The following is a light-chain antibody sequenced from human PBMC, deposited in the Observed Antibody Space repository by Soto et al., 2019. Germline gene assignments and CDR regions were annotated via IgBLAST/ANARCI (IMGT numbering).Light chain of an antibody. Sequence: EIVMTQSPVTLSVSPGERATLSFRASQSVSNHLAWYQQKPGQAPRLLIYGASTRATGIPARFSGSGSGTEFTLTISSLKSEDFAVYYCQQYNNWTPRTFGQGTKLEIK. CDR1: QSVSNH. CDR2: GAS. J-gene: IGKJ2*01. V-gene: IGKV3-15*01. CDR3: QQYNNWTPRT.